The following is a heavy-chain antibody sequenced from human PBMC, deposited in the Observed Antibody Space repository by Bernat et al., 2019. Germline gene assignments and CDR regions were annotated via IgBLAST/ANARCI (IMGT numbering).Heavy chain of an antibody. Sequence: QMPLQQWGAGLLKSSETLSLTCAVYGGSFSGYYWSWIRQPPGKGLEWIGEMNHSGRSNYNPSLKSRVTISVDSSKNQFSLRMSSVTAADTAVYYCARGRKELERTYFDSWGQGTLVSVSS. V-gene: IGHV4-34*01. J-gene: IGHJ4*02. CDR2: MNHSGRS. D-gene: IGHD1-1*01. CDR3: ARGRKELERTYFDS. CDR1: GGSFSGYY.